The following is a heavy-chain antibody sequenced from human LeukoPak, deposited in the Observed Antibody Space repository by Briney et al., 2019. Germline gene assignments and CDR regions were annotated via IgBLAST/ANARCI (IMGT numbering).Heavy chain of an antibody. V-gene: IGHV4-61*02. CDR3: ATQTAGYSSGWYGY. D-gene: IGHD6-19*01. CDR2: IYTSGST. Sequence: SETLSLTCTVSGGSISSGSYYWSWIRQPAGTGLEWIGRIYTSGSTNYNPSLKSRVTISVDTSKNQFSLKLSSVTAADTAVYYCATQTAGYSSGWYGYWGQGTLVTVSS. CDR1: GGSISSGSYY. J-gene: IGHJ4*02.